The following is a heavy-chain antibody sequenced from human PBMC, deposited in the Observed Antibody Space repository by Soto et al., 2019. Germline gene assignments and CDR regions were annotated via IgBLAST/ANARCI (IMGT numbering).Heavy chain of an antibody. Sequence: QLQLQESGPGLVKPSETLSLTCTVSGGSINSSGHYWGWIRQTPGKGLEWLGNIYYSGSAYYNPSLKSRVTISVDTSKNQFSLNLSSVTAADTAVYYCARRRGGTSFYRWYYLDSWGQGTLVTVSS. CDR3: ARRRGGTSFYRWYYLDS. CDR2: IYYSGSA. D-gene: IGHD2-15*01. CDR1: GGSINSSGHY. V-gene: IGHV4-39*01. J-gene: IGHJ4*02.